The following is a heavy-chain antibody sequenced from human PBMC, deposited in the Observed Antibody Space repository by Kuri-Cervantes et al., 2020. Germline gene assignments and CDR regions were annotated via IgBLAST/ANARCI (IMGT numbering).Heavy chain of an antibody. V-gene: IGHV4-39*01. CDR3: ARLVEVEVVVPAAIPSGNDFWSGYSLFFDY. Sequence: GSLRLSCTVSGGSISSGGYYWSWIRQPPGKGLEWIGSIYYSGSTYYNPSLKSRVTISVDTSKNQFSLKLSSVTAADTAVYYCARLVEVEVVVPAAIPSGNDFWSGYSLFFDYWGQGTLVTVSS. D-gene: IGHD3-3*01. J-gene: IGHJ4*02. CDR2: IYYSGST. CDR1: GGSISSGGYY.